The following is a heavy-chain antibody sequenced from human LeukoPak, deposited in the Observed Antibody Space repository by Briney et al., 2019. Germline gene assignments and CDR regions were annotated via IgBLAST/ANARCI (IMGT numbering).Heavy chain of an antibody. D-gene: IGHD3-22*01. CDR1: GFTFSSYD. CDR3: ARGYYDI. Sequence: GGSLRLSCAASGFTFSSYDMRWVRQAPGKGLEWVSAIGTAGDTYYPASVKGRFTISRENAKNSLYLQMNSLRAGDTAGYYCARGYYDIWGQGTLVTVSS. J-gene: IGHJ4*02. CDR2: IGTAGDT. V-gene: IGHV3-13*01.